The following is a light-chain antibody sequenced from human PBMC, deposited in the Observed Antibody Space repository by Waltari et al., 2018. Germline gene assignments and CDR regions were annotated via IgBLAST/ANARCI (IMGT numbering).Light chain of an antibody. CDR3: QQYNSFPWT. J-gene: IGKJ1*01. CDR2: KAS. V-gene: IGKV1-5*03. CDR1: QSISSW. Sequence: DIQMTQSPSTLSASVGDRVTITCQASQSISSWFAWYQQKPGKAPKLLIYKASNLESGVPSRFSGSESGAEFTLTISSLQPDDFATYYCQQYNSFPWTFGQGTKVEIK.